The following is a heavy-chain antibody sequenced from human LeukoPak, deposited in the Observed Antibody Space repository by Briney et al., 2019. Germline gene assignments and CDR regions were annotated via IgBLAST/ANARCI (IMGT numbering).Heavy chain of an antibody. CDR1: GDSVSSNSVT. J-gene: IGHJ4*02. CDR2: TYYRSKWNK. CDR3: ARGYMGTTDY. D-gene: IGHD1-7*01. Sequence: SQTLSLTCAISGDSVSSNSVTWNWIRQSPSRGLEWLGRTYYRSKWNKNYAASVKSRITINPDTSKNQLSLQLNSVTPEDTAVYYCARGYMGTTDYWGQGTLVIVSS. V-gene: IGHV6-1*01.